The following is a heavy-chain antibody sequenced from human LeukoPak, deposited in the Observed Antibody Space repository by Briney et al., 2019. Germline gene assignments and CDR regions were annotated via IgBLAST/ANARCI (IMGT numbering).Heavy chain of an antibody. V-gene: IGHV4-38-2*02. D-gene: IGHD5-18*01. CDR2: IYHSGST. Sequence: SETLSLTCTVSGYSISSGYYWGWIRQPPGKGLEWIGSIYHSGSTYYNPSLKSRVTISVDTSKNQFSLKLSSVTAADTAVYYCARGRGYRGAFDIWGQGTMVTVSS. J-gene: IGHJ3*02. CDR1: GYSISSGYY. CDR3: ARGRGYRGAFDI.